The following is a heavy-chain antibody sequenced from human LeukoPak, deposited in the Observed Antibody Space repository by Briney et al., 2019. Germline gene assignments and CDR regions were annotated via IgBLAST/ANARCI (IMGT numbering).Heavy chain of an antibody. Sequence: SETLSLTCTVSGGSISSYYWSWIRQPPGKGLEWIGYIYYSGSTNYNPSPKSRVTISVDTSKNQFSLKLSSVTAADTAVYYCARVAGYYHFDYWGQGTLVTVPS. CDR3: ARVAGYYHFDY. D-gene: IGHD3-22*01. J-gene: IGHJ4*02. CDR2: IYYSGST. CDR1: GGSISSYY. V-gene: IGHV4-59*08.